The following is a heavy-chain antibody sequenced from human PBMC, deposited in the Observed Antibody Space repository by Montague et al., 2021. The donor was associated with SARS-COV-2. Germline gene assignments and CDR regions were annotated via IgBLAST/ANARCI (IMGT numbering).Heavy chain of an antibody. CDR3: ARLGLLWFGELWN. D-gene: IGHD3-10*01. CDR2: IYYSGST. J-gene: IGHJ4*02. Sequence: SETLSLTCTVSGGSISSSSYYWAWIRQPPGKGLEWIGSIYYSGSTYYNPSLKSRVTISVDTSKNQFSLKLSSVTAADTAVYYYARLGLLWFGELWNWGQGTLVTVSS. V-gene: IGHV4-39*01. CDR1: GGSISSSSYY.